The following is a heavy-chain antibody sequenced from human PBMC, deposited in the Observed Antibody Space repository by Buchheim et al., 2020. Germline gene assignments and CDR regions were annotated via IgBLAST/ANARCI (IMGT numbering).Heavy chain of an antibody. CDR2: IYYSGST. J-gene: IGHJ6*02. CDR3: ARLELTTVDPVLDYYYGMDV. Sequence: QVQLQESGPGLVKPSETLSLTCTVSGGSISSYYWSWIRQPPGKGLEWIGYIYYSGSTNYNPSLKSRVTISVDTSKNQFSLKLSSVTAADTAVYYCARLELTTVDPVLDYYYGMDVWGQGTT. V-gene: IGHV4-59*01. D-gene: IGHD4-11*01. CDR1: GGSISSYY.